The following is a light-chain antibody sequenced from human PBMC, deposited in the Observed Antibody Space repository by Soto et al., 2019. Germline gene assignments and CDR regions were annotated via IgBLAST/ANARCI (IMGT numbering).Light chain of an antibody. CDR2: LNSDGSH. CDR1: SGHSSYA. CDR3: QTGGTGIHAV. Sequence: QLVLTQSPSASASLGASVKLTCTLSSGHSSYAIAWHQQQPEKGPRYLMKLNSDGSHSKGDGIPDRFSGSSSGAERYLTISSLQSEDEADYYCQTGGTGIHAVCGGGTQLTVL. V-gene: IGLV4-69*01. J-gene: IGLJ7*01.